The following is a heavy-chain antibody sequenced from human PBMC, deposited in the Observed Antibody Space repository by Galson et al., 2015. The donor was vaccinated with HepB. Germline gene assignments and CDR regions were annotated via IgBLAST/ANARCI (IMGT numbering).Heavy chain of an antibody. D-gene: IGHD5-18*01. CDR3: AKGYGLFDS. CDR2: ISGNGDNT. J-gene: IGHJ5*01. V-gene: IGHV3-23*01. Sequence: SLRLSCAASGFAFDTHAMSWVRQAPGRGLEWISGISGNGDNTLYADSVKGRFTVSRDNSNNLLYLQMSSLRAEDAVLYFCAKGYGLFDSWGQGILVTVSS. CDR1: GFAFDTHA.